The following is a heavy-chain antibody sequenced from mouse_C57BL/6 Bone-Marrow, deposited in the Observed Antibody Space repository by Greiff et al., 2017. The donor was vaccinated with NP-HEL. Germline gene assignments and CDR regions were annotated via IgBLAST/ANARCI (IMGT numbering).Heavy chain of an antibody. CDR2: IDPANGNT. D-gene: IGHD1-1*01. V-gene: IGHV14-3*01. CDR1: GFTIKNTY. CDR3: ASIITTVVDAMDY. Sequence: DVKLVESVAELVRPGASVKLSCTASGFTIKNTYMHWVKQRPEQGLEWIGRIDPANGNTKYDPKFQGKATITADTSSNTAYLQLSRLTSEDTAIYYCASIITTVVDAMDYWGQGTAVTVSS. J-gene: IGHJ4*01.